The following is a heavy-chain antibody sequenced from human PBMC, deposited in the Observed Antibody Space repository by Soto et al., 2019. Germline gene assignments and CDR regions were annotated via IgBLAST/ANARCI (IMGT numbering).Heavy chain of an antibody. CDR2: ISAYNGNT. V-gene: IGHV1-18*01. J-gene: IGHJ4*02. D-gene: IGHD2-15*01. Sequence: QVQLVQSGTEVKKPGASVKVSCKASSFPFTSYAISWVRQAPGLGLEWMGWISAYNGNTNYAREFRGRVTMTTDASTSTAYMELRSLRSDDTAVYYCARDFTGWPPDGCDSWGPGTLVIVSS. CDR1: SFPFTSYA. CDR3: ARDFTGWPPDGCDS.